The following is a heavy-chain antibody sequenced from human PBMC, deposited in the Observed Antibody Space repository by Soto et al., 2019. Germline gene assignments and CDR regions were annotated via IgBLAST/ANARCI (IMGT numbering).Heavy chain of an antibody. Sequence: GSLRLSCVASGFSFDNYGMAWVRQAPGKGLSWVSSISGSGEITYYADSVKGRFTISRDNSKNTLYLEVNNLRAEDTALYYCAKDKYYGGPHNWFDSWGQGVLVTVSS. CDR1: GFSFDNYG. D-gene: IGHD3-16*01. J-gene: IGHJ5*01. CDR2: ISGSGEIT. V-gene: IGHV3-23*01. CDR3: AKDKYYGGPHNWFDS.